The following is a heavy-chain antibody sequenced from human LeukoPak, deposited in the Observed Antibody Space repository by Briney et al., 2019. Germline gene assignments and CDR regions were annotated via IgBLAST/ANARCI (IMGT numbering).Heavy chain of an antibody. Sequence: PSETLSLTCTVSVASIISGRYYWDWVRQPPGKGLEWIGTIHYSGTPTFYNPSLESRVTILADTSKNQFSLKLSSGTAADTARYYCAAGGDDAKAGYWGQGTLVAVSS. J-gene: IGHJ4*02. CDR3: AAGGDDAKAGY. CDR2: IHYSGTPT. V-gene: IGHV4-39*01. CDR1: VASIISGRYY. D-gene: IGHD3-16*01.